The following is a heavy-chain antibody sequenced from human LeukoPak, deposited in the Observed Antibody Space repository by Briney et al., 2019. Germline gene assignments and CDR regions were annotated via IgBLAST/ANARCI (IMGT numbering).Heavy chain of an antibody. CDR1: GYTFTSYG. CDR2: ISAYNGNT. D-gene: IGHD6-6*01. J-gene: IGHJ4*02. CDR3: ARDSVPDLAARPEYFDY. Sequence: ASVKVSCKASGYTFTSYGISWVRQAPGQGLEWMGWISAYNGNTSYAQKLQGRVTMTTDTSTSTAYMELRSLRSDDTAVYYCARDSVPDLAARPEYFDYWGQGTLVTVSS. V-gene: IGHV1-18*01.